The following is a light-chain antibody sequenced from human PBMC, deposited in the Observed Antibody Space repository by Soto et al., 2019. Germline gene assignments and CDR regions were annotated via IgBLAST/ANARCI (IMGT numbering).Light chain of an antibody. Sequence: IQMTQSLSTLSAYKEDRVTITCRASQSISTWLAWYQQKPGKAPKLLIYKASSLRNGVPSRFSGSGSGTEFTLTIFFLQPEDFASYYCQQYHGYRHTFGQG. V-gene: IGKV1-5*03. J-gene: IGKJ2*01. CDR3: QQYHGYRHT. CDR1: QSISTW. CDR2: KAS.